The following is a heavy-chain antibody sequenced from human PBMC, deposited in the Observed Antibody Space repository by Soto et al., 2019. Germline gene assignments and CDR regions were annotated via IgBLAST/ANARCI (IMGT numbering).Heavy chain of an antibody. Sequence: SETLSLTCTVSGSSISSGGYYFSCIRQHPWKGLELIGYIYYSGSTYYNPSLKSRVTISVDTSKNQFSLKLSSVTAADTAVYYCARDQSGGEYFQHWGQGTLVTVSS. CDR3: ARDQSGGEYFQH. J-gene: IGHJ1*01. CDR2: IYYSGST. D-gene: IGHD2-15*01. CDR1: GSSISSGGYY. V-gene: IGHV4-31*03.